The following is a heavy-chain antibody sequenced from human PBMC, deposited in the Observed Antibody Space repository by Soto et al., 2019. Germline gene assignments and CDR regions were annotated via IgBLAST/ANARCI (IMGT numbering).Heavy chain of an antibody. V-gene: IGHV3-9*01. J-gene: IGHJ6*03. CDR1: GFTFDDYA. D-gene: IGHD4-17*01. CDR3: AKDIRSTPYYYMDV. Sequence: GGSLRLSCAASGFTFDDYAMHWVRQAPGKGLEWVSGISWNSGSIGYADSVKGRFTISRDNAKNSLYLQMNSLRAEDTALYYCAKDIRSTPYYYMDVWGKGTTVTVSS. CDR2: ISWNSGSI.